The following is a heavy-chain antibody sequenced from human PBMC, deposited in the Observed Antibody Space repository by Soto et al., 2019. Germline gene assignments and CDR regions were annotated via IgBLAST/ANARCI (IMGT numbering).Heavy chain of an antibody. CDR2: ISSTTNYI. CDR1: GFTFTRYS. V-gene: IGHV3-21*04. CDR3: ARASMIVVAIDY. J-gene: IGHJ4*02. Sequence: GGSLRLSCAASGFTFTRYSMNWVRQAPGKGLEWVSSISSTTNYIYYADSMKGRFTVSRDNAKNSVYLEMNSLSADDTAVYYCARASMIVVAIDYWGQGTLVTVSS. D-gene: IGHD3-22*01.